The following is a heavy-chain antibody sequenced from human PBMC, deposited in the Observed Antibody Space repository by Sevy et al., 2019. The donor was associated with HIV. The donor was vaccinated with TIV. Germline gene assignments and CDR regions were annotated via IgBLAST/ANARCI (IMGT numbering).Heavy chain of an antibody. V-gene: IGHV3-30*18. CDR2: ISYDGSNK. D-gene: IGHD3-22*01. Sequence: GGSLRLSCAASGFTFSSYGMHWVRQAPGKGLEWVAVISYDGSNKYYADSVKGRFTISRDNSKNTLYLQMKSLRVEDTAVYYCAKEIVPVSGAYYYDSSGYSLSYYYGMDVWGQGTTVTVSS. CDR1: GFTFSSYG. J-gene: IGHJ6*02. CDR3: AKEIVPVSGAYYYDSSGYSLSYYYGMDV.